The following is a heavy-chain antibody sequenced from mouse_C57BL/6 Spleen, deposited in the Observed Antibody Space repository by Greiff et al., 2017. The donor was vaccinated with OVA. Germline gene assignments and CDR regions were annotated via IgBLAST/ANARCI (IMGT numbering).Heavy chain of an antibody. D-gene: IGHD4-1*01. CDR3: GREGDWDGEYAMDY. J-gene: IGHJ4*01. CDR1: GYTFTSYW. CDR2: IYPSDSET. V-gene: IGHV1-61*01. Sequence: QVQLQQPGAELVRPGSSVKLSCKASGYTFTSYWMDWVKQRPGQGLEWIGNIYPSDSETHYNQKFKDKATLTVDKSSSTAYMQLSSLTSEDAAVXYSGREGDWDGEYAMDYWGKGTSVTVSS.